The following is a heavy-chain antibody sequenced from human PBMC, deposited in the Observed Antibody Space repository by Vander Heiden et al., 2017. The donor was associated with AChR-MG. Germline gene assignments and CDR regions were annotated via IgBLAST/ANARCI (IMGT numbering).Heavy chain of an antibody. CDR3: ARRASYSNYYRH. J-gene: IGHJ4*02. D-gene: IGHD4-4*01. CDR1: GGSFRGYY. Sequence: QVQLQQWGAGLLKPSETLSLTCAVYGGSFRGYYWSWRRRPAGKGLEGIGEIKHSGSTHYNPSLKRRVTISVDTSKNQFSLKLSSVTAADTAVYYCARRASYSNYYRHWGQGTLVTVSS. V-gene: IGHV4-34*01. CDR2: IKHSGST.